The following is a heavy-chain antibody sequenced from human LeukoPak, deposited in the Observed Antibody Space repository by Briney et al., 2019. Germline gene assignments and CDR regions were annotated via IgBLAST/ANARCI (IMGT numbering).Heavy chain of an antibody. V-gene: IGHV3-30-3*01. CDR3: ARGSKYSSGWRNWFDP. CDR1: GFTFSSYA. CDR2: ISYDGSNK. Sequence: PGGSLRLSCAASGFTFSSYAMHKVRQAPGKGLEWVAVISYDGSNKYYADSVKGRFTISRDNSKNTLYLQMNSLRAEDTAVYYCARGSKYSSGWRNWFDPWGQGTLVTVSS. J-gene: IGHJ5*02. D-gene: IGHD6-19*01.